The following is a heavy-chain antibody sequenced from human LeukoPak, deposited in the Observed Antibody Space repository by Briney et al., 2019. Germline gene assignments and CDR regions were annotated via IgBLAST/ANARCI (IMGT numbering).Heavy chain of an antibody. Sequence: PGGSLRLSCAASGFTFSGSAMHWVRQASGKGLEWVGRIRSKVYSYATAYAASVKGRFTISRDDSKNTAYLQMNSLKTEDTAMYYCTTLGDYGGNSYWGRGTLVTVSS. CDR2: IRSKVYSYAT. CDR1: GFTFSGSA. D-gene: IGHD4-23*01. V-gene: IGHV3-73*01. CDR3: TTLGDYGGNSY. J-gene: IGHJ4*02.